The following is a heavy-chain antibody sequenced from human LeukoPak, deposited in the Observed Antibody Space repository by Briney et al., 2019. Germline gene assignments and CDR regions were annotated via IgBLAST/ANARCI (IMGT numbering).Heavy chain of an antibody. D-gene: IGHD6-19*01. J-gene: IGHJ4*02. Sequence: PSETLSLTCTVSGGSISNYYWSWIRQPPGKGLEWIGYIYYSGSSTNYKPSLKSRVTISVDTSKNQFSLNLNSVTAADTAVYYCARVDNSGWYTMDYWGQGTLVTVSS. CDR3: ARVDNSGWYTMDY. CDR1: GGSISNYY. V-gene: IGHV4-59*01. CDR2: IYYSGSST.